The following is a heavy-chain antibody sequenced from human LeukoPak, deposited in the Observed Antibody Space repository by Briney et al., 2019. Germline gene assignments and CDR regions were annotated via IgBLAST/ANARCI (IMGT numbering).Heavy chain of an antibody. CDR1: GYTFTDYY. J-gene: IGHJ5*02. V-gene: IGHV1-2*02. Sequence: GASVKVSCKASGYTFTDYYMEWVRQAPGQGLEWMGWINPNSGGTNYAQKFQGRVTMTRDTSISTAYMELSRLRSDDTAVYYCARDSGSSWTSRWFDPWGQGTLVTVSS. D-gene: IGHD6-13*01. CDR2: INPNSGGT. CDR3: ARDSGSSWTSRWFDP.